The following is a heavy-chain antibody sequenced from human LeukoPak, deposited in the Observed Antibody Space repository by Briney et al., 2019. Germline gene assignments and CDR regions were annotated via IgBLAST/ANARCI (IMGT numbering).Heavy chain of an antibody. Sequence: GGSLRLSCAASGFTVSSNYMSWVRQAPGKGLEWVSVIYNSGNTYYADSVKGRFTISRDNSKNTLYLQMSSLRAEDTAVYYCAREVVYGAFDIWGQGTMVTVSS. CDR3: AREVVYGAFDI. D-gene: IGHD2/OR15-2a*01. CDR1: GFTVSSNY. V-gene: IGHV3-53*01. CDR2: IYNSGNT. J-gene: IGHJ3*02.